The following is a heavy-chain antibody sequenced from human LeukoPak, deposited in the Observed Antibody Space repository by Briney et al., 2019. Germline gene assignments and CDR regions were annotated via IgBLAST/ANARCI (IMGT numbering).Heavy chain of an antibody. CDR2: IYPGDSET. CDR3: ARRSSGGSYWD. D-gene: IGHD1-26*01. V-gene: IGHV5-51*01. J-gene: IGHJ4*02. Sequence: GESLKISSKGSGYSFTSYWIAWVRQMPGKGLEWMAIIYPGDSETRYSPSFQAQVTISADKSITTAYLQWSSLKASDTAMYYCARRSSGGSYWDWGQGTLVTVSS. CDR1: GYSFTSYW.